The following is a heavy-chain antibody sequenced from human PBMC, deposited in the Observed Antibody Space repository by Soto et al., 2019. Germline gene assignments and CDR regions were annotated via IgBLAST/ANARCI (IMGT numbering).Heavy chain of an antibody. J-gene: IGHJ6*02. D-gene: IGHD5-18*01. V-gene: IGHV1-18*01. CDR1: GYTFTSYG. CDR3: ARDAIYVDTAMVTKVYYYGMDV. CDR2: ISAYNGNT. Sequence: GASVKVSCKASGYTFTSYGISWVRQAPGQGLEWMGWISAYNGNTNYAQKLQGRVTMTTDTSTSTAYMELRSLRSDDTAVYYCARDAIYVDTAMVTKVYYYGMDVWGQGTTVTVSS.